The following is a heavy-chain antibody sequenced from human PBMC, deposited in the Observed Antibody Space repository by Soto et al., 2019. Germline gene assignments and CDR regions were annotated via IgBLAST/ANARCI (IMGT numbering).Heavy chain of an antibody. CDR2: IDRDGSDQ. D-gene: IGHD1-7*01. CDR3: VRGTLTPGLDN. V-gene: IGHV3-7*03. J-gene: IGHJ4*02. CDR1: GGTFSSYA. Sequence: SCKASGGTFSSYAISWVRQAPGKGLEWAANIDRDGSDQNYVDSVKGRFTISRDNAKNSLYLQINSLRVEDTAVYYCVRGTLTPGLDNWGQGSRVTVSS.